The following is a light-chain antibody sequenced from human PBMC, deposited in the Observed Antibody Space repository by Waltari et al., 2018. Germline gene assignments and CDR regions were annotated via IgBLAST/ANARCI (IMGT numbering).Light chain of an antibody. J-gene: IGKJ1*01. CDR2: VAS. CDR1: QSISHY. V-gene: IGKV1-39*01. Sequence: DIQMTQSPSSLSASVGDRVTITCRASQSISHYLNWYQQKPQKAPKLLMFVASSLQSGVTSRFSGSGSATDVTFTINNLQPEDFATYYYQQSYSSPWTFGQGTRLEIK. CDR3: QQSYSSPWT.